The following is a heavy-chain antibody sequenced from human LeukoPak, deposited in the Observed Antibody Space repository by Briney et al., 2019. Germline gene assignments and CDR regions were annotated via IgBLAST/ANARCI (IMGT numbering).Heavy chain of an antibody. CDR2: ISGSGGST. CDR1: GFTFSSYA. J-gene: IGHJ4*02. V-gene: IGHV3-23*01. D-gene: IGHD3-22*01. CDR3: AKNSVNYYDSSGYRY. Sequence: GGSLRLSCAASGFTFSSYAMSWVRQAPGKGLEWVSAISGSGGSTYYADSVKGRFTISRDNSKNTLYLQMNSLRAEDTAVYYCAKNSVNYYDSSGYRYWGQGTLVTVSS.